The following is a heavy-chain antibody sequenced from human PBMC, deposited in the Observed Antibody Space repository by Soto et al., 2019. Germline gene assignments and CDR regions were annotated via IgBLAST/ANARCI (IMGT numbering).Heavy chain of an antibody. CDR2: IYYSGGT. CDR3: ARGYCTTTSCPLSNWFDP. CDR1: GGSISRDGYY. D-gene: IGHD2-2*01. J-gene: IGHJ5*02. Sequence: PSETLSLTCTVSGGSISRDGYYWSWIRQHPGKGLEWIGYIYYSGGTYYNPSLQSRISISVDTSKNHFSLKLSSVTAADTAVYYCARGYCTTTSCPLSNWFDPWGQGTLDTVSS. V-gene: IGHV4-31*03.